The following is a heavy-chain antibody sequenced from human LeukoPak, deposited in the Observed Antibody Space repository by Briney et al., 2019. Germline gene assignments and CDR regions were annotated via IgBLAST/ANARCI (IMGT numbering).Heavy chain of an antibody. J-gene: IGHJ3*02. CDR3: AREISSGSYSEAFDI. V-gene: IGHV3-21*01. CDR1: GFTFSSYS. Sequence: ESGGSLRLSCAASGFTFSSYSMNWVRQAPGKGLEWVSSISSSSSYIYYADSVKGRFTISRDNAKNSLYLQMNSLRAEDTAVYYCAREISSGSYSEAFDIWGQGTMVTVSS. D-gene: IGHD1-26*01. CDR2: ISSSSSYI.